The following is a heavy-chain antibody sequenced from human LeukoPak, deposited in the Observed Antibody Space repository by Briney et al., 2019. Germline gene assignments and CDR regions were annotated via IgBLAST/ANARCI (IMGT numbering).Heavy chain of an antibody. V-gene: IGHV4-4*07. J-gene: IGHJ6*03. Sequence: SETLSLTCTVSGGSSSSYYWSWIRQPAGKGLEWIGRIYTSGSTNYNPSLKSRVTMSVDTSKNQFSLKLSSVTAADTAVYYCARAPPSSVRTKYYYYYYMDVWGKGTTVTVSS. D-gene: IGHD1-1*01. CDR2: IYTSGST. CDR1: GGSSSSYY. CDR3: ARAPPSSVRTKYYYYYYMDV.